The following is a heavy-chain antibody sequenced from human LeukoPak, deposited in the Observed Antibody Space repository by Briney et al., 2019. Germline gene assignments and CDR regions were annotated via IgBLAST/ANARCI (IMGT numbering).Heavy chain of an antibody. V-gene: IGHV1-18*01. J-gene: IGHJ4*02. CDR3: ARDYEGYCSSSSCSGADY. D-gene: IGHD2-2*01. CDR2: ISAYNGNT. Sequence: GASVKVSCKASGHTFTSYGISWVRQAPGQGLEWMGWISAYNGNTNYAQKFQGKVTMTTDTSTSTAYMELRSLRSDDTAVYYCARDYEGYCSSSSCSGADYWGQGTLVTVSS. CDR1: GHTFTSYG.